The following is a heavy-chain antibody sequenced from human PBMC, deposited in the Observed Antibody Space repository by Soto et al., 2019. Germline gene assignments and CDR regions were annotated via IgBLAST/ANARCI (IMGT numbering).Heavy chain of an antibody. Sequence: KASGYTSADFGISWVRQAPGQGLEWMGWVSGNNGASDPAPKVQGRITMTLDTSTGVSYMALRSLRSDDTAIYYCVRDQKYFRVNGNWFDSWGQGTLVTVSS. J-gene: IGHJ5*01. CDR2: VSGNNGAS. CDR3: VRDQKYFRVNGNWFDS. V-gene: IGHV1-18*04. CDR1: GYTSADFG. D-gene: IGHD2-2*01.